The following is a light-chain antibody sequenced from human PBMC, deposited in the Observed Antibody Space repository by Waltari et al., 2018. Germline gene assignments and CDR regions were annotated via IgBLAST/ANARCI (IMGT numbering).Light chain of an antibody. CDR2: DVT. CDR3: GSFTTSYTWV. V-gene: IGLV2-14*03. CDR1: SSDVGAYNL. Sequence: QSALTQPASVSGSLGQSITISCTGGSSDVGAYNLVSWFQQHPGKAPKVMLYDVTERPSGISKRFSGSKSGYTGALTISGLQAEDEADYDCGSFTTSYTWVFGGGTTLTVL. J-gene: IGLJ3*02.